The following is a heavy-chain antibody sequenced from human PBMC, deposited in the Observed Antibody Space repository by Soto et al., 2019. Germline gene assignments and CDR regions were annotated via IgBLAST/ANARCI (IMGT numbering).Heavy chain of an antibody. CDR1: GAAISGFY. CDR2: IYATGTT. D-gene: IGHD1-1*01. CDR3: VRDGTKTLWDWFDP. Sequence: QVQLQESGPGLVKPSETLSLTCTVSGAAISGFYWSWIRKSAGKGLEWIGRIYATGTTDYNPSLKRRVMMSVDTSKKQLSMKLRSATAADTAVYYCVRDGTKTLWDWFDPWGQGISVTVYS. V-gene: IGHV4-4*07. J-gene: IGHJ5*02.